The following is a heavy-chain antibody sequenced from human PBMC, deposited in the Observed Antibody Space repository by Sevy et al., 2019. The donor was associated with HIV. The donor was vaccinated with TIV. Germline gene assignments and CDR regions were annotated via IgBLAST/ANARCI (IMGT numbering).Heavy chain of an antibody. D-gene: IGHD3-22*01. J-gene: IGHJ6*02. CDR3: ARDPDSGGYSKMDV. CDR2: ISGDVSST. V-gene: IGHV3-74*01. Sequence: GGALRLSFAGSGFTFRSYWMHWVRQAPGKGLVWVSRISGDVSSTTYADSVKGRFTISRDNAKNTLFLQMNSLRAEDSAVYFCARDPDSGGYSKMDVWGQGTPVTVSS. CDR1: GFTFRSYW.